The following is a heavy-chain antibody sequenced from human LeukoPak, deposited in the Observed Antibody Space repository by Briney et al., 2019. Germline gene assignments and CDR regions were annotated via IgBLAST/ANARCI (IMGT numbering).Heavy chain of an antibody. V-gene: IGHV3-48*03. J-gene: IGHJ4*02. CDR2: ISSSGSTI. CDR1: GFTFSTFQ. Sequence: GGSLRLSCAASGFTFSTFQMNWVRQAPGKGLEWVSYISSSGSTIYYADSVKGRFTVSRDNAKNSMYLQMNSLRDEDTAVYYCARDLSQLYGALDYWGQGTLVTVSS. D-gene: IGHD2-2*01. CDR3: ARDLSQLYGALDY.